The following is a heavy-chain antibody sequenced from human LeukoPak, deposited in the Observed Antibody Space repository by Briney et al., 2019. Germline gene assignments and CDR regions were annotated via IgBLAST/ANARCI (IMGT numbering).Heavy chain of an antibody. CDR2: IRYDGSNK. CDR3: ANPLAYCGGDCYSGHNY. J-gene: IGHJ4*02. CDR1: GFTFSSYV. Sequence: GGSLRLSCATSGFTFSSYVMHWVRQAPGKGLEWVAFIRYDGSNKYYSDSVKGRFTISRDNSKNTLYLQMNSLRAEDTAVYYCANPLAYCGGDCYSGHNYWGQGTLVTVSS. D-gene: IGHD2-21*02. V-gene: IGHV3-30*02.